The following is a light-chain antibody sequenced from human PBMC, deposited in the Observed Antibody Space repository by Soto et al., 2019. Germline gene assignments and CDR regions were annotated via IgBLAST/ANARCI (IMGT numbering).Light chain of an antibody. V-gene: IGKV1-5*01. J-gene: IGKJ1*01. CDR3: QHCYSYWT. CDR2: DAS. CDR1: QSINSW. Sequence: DIQMTQSPSTLSASIGDRVTITCRASQSINSWLAWYQQKPGKAPKLLIYDASSMESGVPSRFSGSGSGTEFTLTIISLQPDDFATYYCQHCYSYWTFGQGTKVEIK.